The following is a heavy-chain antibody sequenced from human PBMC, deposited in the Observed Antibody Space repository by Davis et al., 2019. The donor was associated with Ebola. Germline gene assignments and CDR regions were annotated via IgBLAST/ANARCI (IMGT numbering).Heavy chain of an antibody. CDR1: GGSFSGYY. J-gene: IGHJ6*02. V-gene: IGHV4-34*01. D-gene: IGHD3-10*01. Sequence: SETLSLTCAVYGGSFSGYYWSWIRQPPGKGLEWIGEINHSGSTNYNPSLKSRVTISVDTSKNQLSLKLSSVTAADTAVYYCARDGWSYYGMDVWGQGTTVTVSS. CDR2: INHSGST. CDR3: ARDGWSYYGMDV.